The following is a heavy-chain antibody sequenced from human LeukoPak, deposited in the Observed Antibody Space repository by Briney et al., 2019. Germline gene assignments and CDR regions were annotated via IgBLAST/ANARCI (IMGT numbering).Heavy chain of an antibody. CDR1: GFTFSSYS. CDR2: ISSSSSYI. CDR3: ARDGGGPDAFDI. J-gene: IGHJ3*02. Sequence: GVLRLSCAASGFTFSSYSMNWVRQAPGKGLEWVSSISSSSSYIYYADSVKGRFTISRDNAKNSLYPQMNSLRAEDTAVYYCARDGGGPDAFDIWGQGTMVTVSS. V-gene: IGHV3-21*01.